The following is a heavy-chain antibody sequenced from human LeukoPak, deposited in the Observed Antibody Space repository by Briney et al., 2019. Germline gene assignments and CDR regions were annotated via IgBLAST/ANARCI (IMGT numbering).Heavy chain of an antibody. CDR2: IYHSGST. V-gene: IGHV4-39*07. CDR3: ARDSGRQFGELKLYYFDY. J-gene: IGHJ4*02. Sequence: SQTLSLTCTVSGGSISSGGYYWGWIRQPPGKGLEWIGSIYHSGSTYYNPSLKSRVTISVDTSKNQFSLKLSSVTAADTAVYYCARDSGRQFGELKLYYFDYWGQGTLVTVSS. D-gene: IGHD3-10*01. CDR1: GGSISSGGYY.